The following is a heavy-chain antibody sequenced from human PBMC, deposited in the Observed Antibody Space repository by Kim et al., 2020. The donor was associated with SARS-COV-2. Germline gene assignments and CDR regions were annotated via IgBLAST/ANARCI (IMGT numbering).Heavy chain of an antibody. CDR2: INPSGGST. D-gene: IGHD5-12*01. CDR1: GYTFTSYY. Sequence: ASVKVSCKASGYTFTSYYMHWVRQAPGQGLEWMGIINPSGGSTSYAQKFQGRVTMTRDTSTSTVYMELSSLRSEDTAVYYCARARGAPEAATITPNYYYYYGMDVWGQGTTVTVSS. J-gene: IGHJ6*02. V-gene: IGHV1-46*01. CDR3: ARARGAPEAATITPNYYYYYGMDV.